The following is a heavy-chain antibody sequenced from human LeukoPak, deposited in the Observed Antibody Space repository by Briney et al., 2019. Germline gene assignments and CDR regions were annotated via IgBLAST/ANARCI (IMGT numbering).Heavy chain of an antibody. CDR1: GFTLSTYG. D-gene: IGHD2-21*02. Sequence: PGGSLRLSCAASGFTLSTYGMHWVRQAPGKGLEWVAVISYDGSNKYYADSVKGRFTTSRDNSKNTLYLQMNSLRAEDTAVYYCAKEGGDTGLDAFDIWGQGTMVTVSS. CDR3: AKEGGDTGLDAFDI. CDR2: ISYDGSNK. J-gene: IGHJ3*02. V-gene: IGHV3-30*18.